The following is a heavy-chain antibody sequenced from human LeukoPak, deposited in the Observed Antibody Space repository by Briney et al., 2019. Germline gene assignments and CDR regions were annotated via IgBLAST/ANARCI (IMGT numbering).Heavy chain of an antibody. V-gene: IGHV3-64*01. CDR2: ISTDGSRT. CDR1: GFSFSTYA. J-gene: IGHJ3*02. CDR3: ARGVAITWTGSYSSGWNDAFDI. D-gene: IGHD6-19*01. Sequence: GGSLRLSCAASGFSFSTYAIHWVRQAPGKGLEYVSAISTDGSRTYYGNSVKGRFTISRDNSKSTVYLQMDSLRGEDMAVYYCARGVAITWTGSYSSGWNDAFDIRGQGTMVTVS.